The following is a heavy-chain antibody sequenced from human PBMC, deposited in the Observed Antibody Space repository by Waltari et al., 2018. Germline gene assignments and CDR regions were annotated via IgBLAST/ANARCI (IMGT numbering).Heavy chain of an antibody. CDR3: VRDHWGPDY. D-gene: IGHD7-27*01. Sequence: EVHLVASGGGLVQPGGSLRLSCAAAGCTFTDYWLGWVRQAPGKGPEWVANIHKDGSEKNYVDYVKGRFTISRDNAKDSVYLQMNSLRADDTAMYYCVRDHWGPDYWGQGTLVTVSS. CDR1: GCTFTDYW. CDR2: IHKDGSEK. J-gene: IGHJ4*02. V-gene: IGHV3-7*01.